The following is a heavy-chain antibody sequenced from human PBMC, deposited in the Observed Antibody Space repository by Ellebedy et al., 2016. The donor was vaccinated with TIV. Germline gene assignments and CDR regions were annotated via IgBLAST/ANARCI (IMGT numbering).Heavy chain of an antibody. D-gene: IGHD5-18*01. CDR3: VRAVDTAIVIYF. V-gene: IGHV4-39*07. J-gene: IGHJ4*02. CDR1: GGSIISHTYY. Sequence: SETLSLTCTVSGGSIISHTYYWGWVRQSPGRGLEWIGTISFSGTTYYAPSLKGRVTLSVDTSKNQFSLKLSSVTAADTAVYYCVRAVDTAIVIYFWGQGTLVTVSS. CDR2: ISFSGTT.